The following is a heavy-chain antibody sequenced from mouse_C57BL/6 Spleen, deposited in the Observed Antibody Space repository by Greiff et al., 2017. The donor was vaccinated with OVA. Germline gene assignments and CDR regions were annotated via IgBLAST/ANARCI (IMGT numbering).Heavy chain of an antibody. J-gene: IGHJ2*01. D-gene: IGHD3-2*02. CDR2: IYPSDSET. CDR3: AREGTAQAFDY. CDR1: GYTFTSYW. Sequence: VQLQQPGAELVRPGSSVKLSCKASGYTFTSYWMDWVKQRPGQGLEWIGNIYPSDSETHYNQKFKDKATLTVDKSSSTAYMQLSSLTSEDSAVYYRAREGTAQAFDYWGQGTTLTVSS. V-gene: IGHV1-61*01.